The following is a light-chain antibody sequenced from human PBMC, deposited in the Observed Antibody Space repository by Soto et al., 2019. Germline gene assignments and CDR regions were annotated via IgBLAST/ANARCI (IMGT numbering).Light chain of an antibody. V-gene: IGKV3-20*01. CDR1: QSVSRGN. Sequence: IVLTQSPGTLSLSPGERAALSCRASQSVSRGNLAWYQQKPGQAPRLLIFGATGRATGIPDRFSGSESGTDFTLTISSLESEDFAVYYCQYYGSSPTFGGGTKVEIK. CDR3: QYYGSSPT. CDR2: GAT. J-gene: IGKJ4*01.